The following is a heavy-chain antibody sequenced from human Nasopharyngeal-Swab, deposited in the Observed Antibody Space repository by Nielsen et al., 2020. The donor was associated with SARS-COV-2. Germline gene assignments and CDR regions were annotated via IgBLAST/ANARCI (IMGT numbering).Heavy chain of an antibody. CDR2: ISYDGSNK. J-gene: IGHJ4*02. CDR1: GFTFSNFA. Sequence: GGSLKISCAASGFTFSNFAMHWVRQAPGKGLEWVAVISYDGSNKYDADSVRGRFTVSRDNSINTLYLQMSSLKIEDTAVYYCARAYTNNGWGHFDHWGQGTLVTVSS. CDR3: ARAYTNNGWGHFDH. D-gene: IGHD6-19*01. V-gene: IGHV3-30-3*01.